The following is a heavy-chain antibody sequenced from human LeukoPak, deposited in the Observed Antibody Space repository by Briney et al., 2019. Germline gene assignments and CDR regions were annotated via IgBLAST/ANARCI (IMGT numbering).Heavy chain of an antibody. CDR1: VYTFTSYD. CDR3: ARGGYYYDN. V-gene: IGHV1-8*01. Sequence: ASVKVSRKASVYTFTSYDITWVRQATGQGLEWMGWMNPNSNNTGYAQKFQGRITMTWNTSISTAYMELSSLRSEDTAVYYCARGGYYYDNWGQGTLVTVSS. J-gene: IGHJ4*02. CDR2: MNPNSNNT. D-gene: IGHD6-13*01.